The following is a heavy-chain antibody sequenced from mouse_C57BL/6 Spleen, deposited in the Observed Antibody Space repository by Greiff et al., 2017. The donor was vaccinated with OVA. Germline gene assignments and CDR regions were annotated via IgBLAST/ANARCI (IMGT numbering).Heavy chain of an antibody. CDR2: INPSSGYT. V-gene: IGHV1-7*01. CDR1: GYTFTSYW. Sequence: VKLQESGAELAKPGASVKLSCKASGYTFTSYWMHWVKQRPGQGLEWIGYINPSSGYTKYNQKFKDKATLTADKSSSTAYMQLSSLTYEDSAVYYCASPYYDYDEGFAYWGQGTLVTVSA. D-gene: IGHD2-4*01. CDR3: ASPYYDYDEGFAY. J-gene: IGHJ3*01.